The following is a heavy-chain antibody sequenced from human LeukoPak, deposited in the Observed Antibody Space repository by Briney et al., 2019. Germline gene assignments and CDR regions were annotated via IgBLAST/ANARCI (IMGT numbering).Heavy chain of an antibody. J-gene: IGHJ6*03. Sequence: GGSLRLSCAASGFSISSYEMNWVRQAPGKGLEWVSHISSSGSTIWYADSVKGRFTISRDNAKDSLYLQMNSLRAEDTAVYYCARVELAPYYYYMDVWGKGTTVTVSS. V-gene: IGHV3-48*03. CDR2: ISSSGSTI. CDR1: GFSISSYE. D-gene: IGHD1-7*01. CDR3: ARVELAPYYYYMDV.